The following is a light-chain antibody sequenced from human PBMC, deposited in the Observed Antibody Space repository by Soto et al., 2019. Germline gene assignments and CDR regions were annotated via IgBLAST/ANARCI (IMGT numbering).Light chain of an antibody. CDR2: GAF. J-gene: IGKJ5*01. Sequence: EIVLTQSPGILSLSPGEGATLSCRANQSVNSNYLAWFQQHPGQPPRLLIFGAFSRAIGIPDRFSGSGTETDFTLSITRLEPEDFAVYYCQQYGRSPFNFGQGTRLEIK. CDR1: QSVNSNY. V-gene: IGKV3-20*01. CDR3: QQYGRSPFN.